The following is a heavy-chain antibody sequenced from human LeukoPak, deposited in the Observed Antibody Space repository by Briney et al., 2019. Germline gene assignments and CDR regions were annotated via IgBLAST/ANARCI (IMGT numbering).Heavy chain of an antibody. CDR3: AREELNYDILTGYYSLGYFQH. CDR2: IKQDASEK. J-gene: IGHJ1*01. Sequence: GGSLRLSCAASGFTFSSYWMSWVRQAPGKGLEWVANIKQDASEKYYVDSVKGRFTISRDNAKNSLYLQMNSLRAEDTAVYYCAREELNYDILTGYYSLGYFQHWGQGTLVTVSS. D-gene: IGHD3-9*01. V-gene: IGHV3-7*01. CDR1: GFTFSSYW.